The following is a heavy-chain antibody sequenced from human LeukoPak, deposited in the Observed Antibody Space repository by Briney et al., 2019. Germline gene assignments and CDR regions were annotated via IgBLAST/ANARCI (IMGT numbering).Heavy chain of an antibody. J-gene: IGHJ4*02. CDR3: ARAPPYTYCSGGSCCPFDY. Sequence: GASVKVSCKASGYTFTSYAMHWVRQAPGQRLEWMGWINAGNGNTKYSQKFQGRVTITRDTSASTAYMELSSLRSEDTAVYYCARAPPYTYCSGGSCCPFDYWGQGTLVTVSS. V-gene: IGHV1-3*01. D-gene: IGHD2-15*01. CDR1: GYTFTSYA. CDR2: INAGNGNT.